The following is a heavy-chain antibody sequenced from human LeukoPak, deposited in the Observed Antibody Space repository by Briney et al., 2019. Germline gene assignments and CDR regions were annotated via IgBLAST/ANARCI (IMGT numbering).Heavy chain of an antibody. CDR2: IIPIFGTA. CDR1: GGTFSSYA. J-gene: IGHJ4*02. CDR3: ARDEIRVGETGRILHGYYFDY. D-gene: IGHD2-21*01. Sequence: SVKVSCKASGGTFSSYAISWVRQAPGQGLEWMGGIIPIFGTANYAQKFQGRVTITTDESTSTAYMELSSLRSEDTAVYYCARDEIRVGETGRILHGYYFDYWGQGTLVTVSS. V-gene: IGHV1-69*05.